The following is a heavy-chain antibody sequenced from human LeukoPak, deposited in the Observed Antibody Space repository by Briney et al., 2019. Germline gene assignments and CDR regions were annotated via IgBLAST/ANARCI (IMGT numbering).Heavy chain of an antibody. CDR2: IIPIFGTA. D-gene: IGHD3-3*01. Sequence: SVTVSCKASGGTFSSYAISWVRQAPGQGLEWMGGIIPIFGTANYAQKFQGRVTITADESTSTAYMELSSLRSEDTAVYYCAKILKPPYYDFWSGYYRNGMDVWGQGTTVTVSS. CDR1: GGTFSSYA. V-gene: IGHV1-69*13. J-gene: IGHJ6*02. CDR3: AKILKPPYYDFWSGYYRNGMDV.